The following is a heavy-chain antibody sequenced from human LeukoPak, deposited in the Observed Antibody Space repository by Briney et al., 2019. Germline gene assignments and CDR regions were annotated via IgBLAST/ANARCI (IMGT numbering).Heavy chain of an antibody. D-gene: IGHD3-10*01. CDR1: GYTFTELS. J-gene: IGHJ4*02. CDR3: VTGMVRGIISIGEDYFGY. Sequence: GASVKVSCKVSGYTFTELSMHWVRQAPGKGLEWMGGFDPEDGETMYAQSFQGRVTMTEDTSTDTAYMELSSLRSEDTAAYYCVTGMVRGIISIGEDYFGYWGQGTLVTVSS. CDR2: FDPEDGET. V-gene: IGHV1-24*01.